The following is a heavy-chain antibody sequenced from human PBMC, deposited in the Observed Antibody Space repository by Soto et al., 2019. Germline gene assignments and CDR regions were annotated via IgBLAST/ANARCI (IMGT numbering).Heavy chain of an antibody. Sequence: QVQLVESGGGVVQPGRSLRLSCAASGFIFNTYGMHWVRQAPGKGLEWVAVIYYDGRNKYYADSVKGLFTISRDNSKNTLNLQMNSLRVEDTAVYYCARDLGELWPSVGGYWGQGTLVTVSS. CDR3: ARDLGELWPSVGGY. J-gene: IGHJ4*02. V-gene: IGHV3-33*01. CDR2: IYYDGRNK. CDR1: GFIFNTYG. D-gene: IGHD1-26*01.